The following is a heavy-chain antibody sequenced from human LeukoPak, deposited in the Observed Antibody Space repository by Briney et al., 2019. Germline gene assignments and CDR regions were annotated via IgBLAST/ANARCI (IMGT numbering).Heavy chain of an antibody. J-gene: IGHJ2*01. CDR1: GGPISSYY. CDR3: ARVARIAVADYWYFDL. Sequence: SETLSLTCTVSGGPISSYYWSWIRQPPGKGLEWIGYIYYSGSTNYNPSLKSRVTISVDTSKNQFSLKLSSVTAADTAVYYCARVARIAVADYWYFDLWGRGTLVTVSS. CDR2: IYYSGST. V-gene: IGHV4-59*01. D-gene: IGHD6-19*01.